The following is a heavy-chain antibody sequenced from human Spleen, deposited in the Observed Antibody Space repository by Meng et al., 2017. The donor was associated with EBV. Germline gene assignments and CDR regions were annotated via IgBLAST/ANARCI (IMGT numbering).Heavy chain of an antibody. CDR3: ARVEVGITSGDY. Sequence: VQVGQSGGYVKKPWGSVKVSCKASGYTFTNDGITWVRQAPGQGLEWMGWSSAYNGNTNYAQTLQGRLTMTTDTSTSTACMELRSLRSDDTAVYYCARVEVGITSGDYWGQGTLVTVSS. V-gene: IGHV1-18*01. CDR2: SSAYNGNT. CDR1: GYTFTNDG. D-gene: IGHD1-26*01. J-gene: IGHJ4*02.